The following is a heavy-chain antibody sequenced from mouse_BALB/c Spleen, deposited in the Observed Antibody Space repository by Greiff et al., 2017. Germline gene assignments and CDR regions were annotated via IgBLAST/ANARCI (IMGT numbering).Heavy chain of an antibody. CDR2: ISYSGST. D-gene: IGHD3-1*01. V-gene: IGHV3-2*02. Sequence: EVMLVESGPGLVKPSQSLSLTCTVTGYSITSDYAWNWIRQFPGNKLEWMGYISYSGSTSYNPSLKSRISITRDTSKNQFFLQLNSVTTEDTATYYCARAGWDYAMDYWGQGTSVTVSS. J-gene: IGHJ4*01. CDR1: GYSITSDYA. CDR3: ARAGWDYAMDY.